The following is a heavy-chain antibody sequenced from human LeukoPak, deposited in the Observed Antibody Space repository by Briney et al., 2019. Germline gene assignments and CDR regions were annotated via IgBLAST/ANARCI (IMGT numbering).Heavy chain of an antibody. D-gene: IGHD3-22*01. J-gene: IGHJ4*02. V-gene: IGHV4-59*01. CDR3: ARGKDYYDTSGYPTFHY. CDR1: GGSISTYY. CDR2: IYYSGST. Sequence: SETLSLTCTVSGGSISTYYWSWIRQPPGKGLEWIGYIYYSGSTNHNPSLKSRVTISVDTSKNQLSLKLTSVLAADTAVYYCARGKDYYDTSGYPTFHYWGQGTLVTVSS.